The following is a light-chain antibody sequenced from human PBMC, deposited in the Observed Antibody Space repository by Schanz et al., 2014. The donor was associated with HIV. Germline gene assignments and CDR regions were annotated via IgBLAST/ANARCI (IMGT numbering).Light chain of an antibody. V-gene: IGKV3-20*01. J-gene: IGKJ5*01. CDR3: QQYGSSPIT. CDR1: QNISSTY. CDR2: GTS. Sequence: EIVLTQSPGTLSLSPGERATLSCRATQNISSTYLAWYQQKRGQAPRLLIYGTSSRATGIPDRFSGSGSGTDFNLTISRLEPADFAVYYCQQYGSSPITFGQGTRLEIK.